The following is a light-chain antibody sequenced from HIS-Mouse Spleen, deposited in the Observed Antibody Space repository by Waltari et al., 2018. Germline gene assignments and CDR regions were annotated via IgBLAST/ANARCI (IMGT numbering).Light chain of an antibody. Sequence: QSVLTQPPSASGTPGQRVTISCSGSSSNLGSNYVYWYQQLPGTDPKLPIYRNNQRPSGVPDRFSGSKSGTSASLAISGLRSEDEADYYCAAWDDSLSGPVFGGGTKLTVL. J-gene: IGLJ3*02. V-gene: IGLV1-47*01. CDR2: RNN. CDR3: AAWDDSLSGPV. CDR1: SSNLGSNY.